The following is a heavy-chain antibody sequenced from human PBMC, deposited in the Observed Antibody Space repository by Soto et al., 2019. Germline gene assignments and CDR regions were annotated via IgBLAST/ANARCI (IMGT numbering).Heavy chain of an antibody. Sequence: EVQLLESGGRFVQPGGSLRLSGAASGFTFRSYGMSWVRQAPGKGLEWISAISDNGGRTDYADSVKGRFTISRDNSKNTLFLQMNTLTAEDTAVYYCAKRELDDKWGQGTLVTVS. CDR2: ISDNGGRT. J-gene: IGHJ4*02. CDR3: AKRELDDK. D-gene: IGHD3-3*02. V-gene: IGHV3-23*01. CDR1: GFTFRSYG.